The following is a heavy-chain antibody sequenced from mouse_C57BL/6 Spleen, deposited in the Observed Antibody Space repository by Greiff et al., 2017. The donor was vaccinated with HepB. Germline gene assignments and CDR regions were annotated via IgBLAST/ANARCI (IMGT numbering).Heavy chain of an antibody. V-gene: IGHV5-17*01. CDR3: ARGTGGFAY. D-gene: IGHD3-3*01. CDR2: ISSGSSTI. Sequence: DVHLVESGGGLVKPGGSLKLSCAASGFTFSDYGMHWVRQAPEKGLEWVAYISSGSSTIYYADTVKGRFTISRDNAQNTLFLQMTSLRSEDTAMYYCARGTGGFAYWGQGTLVTVSA. CDR1: GFTFSDYG. J-gene: IGHJ3*01.